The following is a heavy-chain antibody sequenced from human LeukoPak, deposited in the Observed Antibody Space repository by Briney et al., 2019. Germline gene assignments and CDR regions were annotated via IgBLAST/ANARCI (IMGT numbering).Heavy chain of an antibody. CDR1: GDSISSGGYW. Sequence: SQTLSLTCAVSGDSISSGGYWWSWIRQHPGKGPEWIGYISYGGKADYNPSLKSRVAISADTPKNQFSLKLSSTTAADTAVYYCARDRSPEHYYASSHWDYYYGMDVWGQGTTVTVSS. CDR2: ISYGGKA. V-gene: IGHV4-31*11. J-gene: IGHJ6*02. CDR3: ARDRSPEHYYASSHWDYYYGMDV. D-gene: IGHD3-22*01.